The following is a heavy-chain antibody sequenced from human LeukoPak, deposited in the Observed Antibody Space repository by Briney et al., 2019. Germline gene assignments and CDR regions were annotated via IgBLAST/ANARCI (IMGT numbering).Heavy chain of an antibody. CDR3: AKGRIAAAGTFDY. J-gene: IGHJ4*02. CDR2: ISYDGSNK. V-gene: IGHV3-30*04. CDR1: GFTFSSYA. Sequence: GGSLRLSCAASGFTFSSYAMHWVRQAPGKGLEWVAVISYDGSNKYYADSVKGRFTISRDSSKNTLYLQMNSLRAEDTAVYYCAKGRIAAAGTFDYWGQGTLVTVSS. D-gene: IGHD6-13*01.